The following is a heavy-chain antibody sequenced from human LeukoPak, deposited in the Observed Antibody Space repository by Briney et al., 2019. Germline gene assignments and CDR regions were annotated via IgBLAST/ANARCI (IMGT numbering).Heavy chain of an antibody. J-gene: IGHJ4*02. CDR2: LYYSGTT. CDR3: ARRHRGVDGEGIDY. Sequence: PSETLSLTCTVSGGSFSSSTYYWGWLRQPPGKGLEWFGSLYYSGTTYYNPDRRCRVTISVDTSKNQCSLKLSSVAAADTAGYYGARRHRGVDGEGIDYGGQGTLVTVS. D-gene: IGHD2-8*02. V-gene: IGHV4-39*01. CDR1: GGSFSSSTYY.